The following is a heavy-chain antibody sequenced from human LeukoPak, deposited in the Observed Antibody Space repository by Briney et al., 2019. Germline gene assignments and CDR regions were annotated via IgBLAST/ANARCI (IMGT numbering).Heavy chain of an antibody. CDR3: AKEGSGWHNVNWLDP. Sequence: PGGSLRLSCAASGFTFSSYAMNWVRQAPGKGLEWVSAIGGSGDTTYYADSVKGRFTISRDNSKNTLYLQMNSLRPEDTAVYYCAKEGSGWHNVNWLDPWGQGTLVTVSS. CDR2: IGGSGDTT. J-gene: IGHJ5*02. V-gene: IGHV3-23*01. CDR1: GFTFSSYA. D-gene: IGHD6-19*01.